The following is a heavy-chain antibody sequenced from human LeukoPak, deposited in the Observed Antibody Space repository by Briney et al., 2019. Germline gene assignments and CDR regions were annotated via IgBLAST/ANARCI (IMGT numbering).Heavy chain of an antibody. D-gene: IGHD6-13*01. CDR2: ISYDGSNK. CDR3: AKGRASKGGIAAAGRLDY. J-gene: IGHJ4*02. V-gene: IGHV3-30*18. CDR1: GFTFGSYG. Sequence: GGSLRLSCAASGFTFGSYGMHWVRQAPGKGLEWVAVISYDGSNKYYADSVKGRFTISRDNSKNTLYLQMNSLRAEDTAVYYCAKGRASKGGIAAAGRLDYWGQGTLVTVSS.